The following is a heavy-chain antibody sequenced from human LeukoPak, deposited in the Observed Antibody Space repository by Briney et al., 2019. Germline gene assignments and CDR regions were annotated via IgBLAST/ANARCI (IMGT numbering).Heavy chain of an antibody. J-gene: IGHJ3*02. CDR2: IKQDGSEK. Sequence: GGSLRLSCAASGFTFSSYWMSWVRQPPGKGLEWVANIKQDGSEKYYVDSVKGRFTISRDNAKNSLYLQINSLGAEDTAVYYCARDQTPMVREAWYDAFDIWGQGTMVAVSS. D-gene: IGHD3-10*01. CDR1: GFTFSSYW. V-gene: IGHV3-7*01. CDR3: ARDQTPMVREAWYDAFDI.